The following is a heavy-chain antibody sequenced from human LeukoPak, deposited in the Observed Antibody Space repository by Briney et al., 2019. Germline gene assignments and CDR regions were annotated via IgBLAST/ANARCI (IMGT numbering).Heavy chain of an antibody. D-gene: IGHD2-2*01. CDR2: INPNSGGT. CDR1: GYTFTGYY. CDR3: ARAPYGDIVVVPAGDWFDP. Sequence: GASVKVSCKASGYTFTGYYMHWVRQAPGQGLEWMGWINPNSGGTNYAQKFKGRVTMTRDTSISTAYMELSRLRSDDTAVYYCARAPYGDIVVVPAGDWFDPWGQGTLVTVSS. J-gene: IGHJ5*02. V-gene: IGHV1-2*02.